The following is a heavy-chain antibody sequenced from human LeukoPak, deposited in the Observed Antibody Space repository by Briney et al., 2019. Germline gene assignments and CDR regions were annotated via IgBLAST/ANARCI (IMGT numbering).Heavy chain of an antibody. CDR1: GGSISSSSYC. J-gene: IGHJ4*02. CDR3: ARHPRGSYPYYFDY. Sequence: SETLSLTCTVSGGSISSSSYCWGWIRQPPGKGLEWIGSIYYTGSTYYNPSLKSRVTISVDTSKNQFSLKLTSATAADTAVYYCARHPRGSYPYYFDYWGQGTLVTVSS. CDR2: IYYTGST. V-gene: IGHV4-39*01. D-gene: IGHD1-26*01.